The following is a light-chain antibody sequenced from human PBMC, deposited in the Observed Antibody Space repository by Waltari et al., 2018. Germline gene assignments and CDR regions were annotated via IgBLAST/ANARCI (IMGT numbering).Light chain of an antibody. V-gene: IGKV2-29*02. CDR1: QSLLHSDGQTY. CDR3: MQGLHLPRT. Sequence: DVVMTQTPLSLSVTPGQPASISCKSSQSLLHSDGQTYLYWFLQKPGQSPQLLIYAVSSRFSGVPTKFSGSGSETEFTLKISRVEAEDVGVYYCMQGLHLPRTFGQGTKVEMK. CDR2: AVS. J-gene: IGKJ1*01.